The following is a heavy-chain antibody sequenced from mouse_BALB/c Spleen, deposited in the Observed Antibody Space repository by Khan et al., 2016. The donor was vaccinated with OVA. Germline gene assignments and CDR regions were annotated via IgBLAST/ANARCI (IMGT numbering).Heavy chain of an antibody. J-gene: IGHJ4*01. CDR3: ARERNYVRAYAMDY. V-gene: IGHV3-6*02. D-gene: IGHD1-1*01. CDR1: GYSITSGFY. Sequence: EVQLQESGLGLVKPSQSLSLTCSVTGYSITSGFYWNWIRQFPGNRLEWMGYISYDGTNNYNPSLKNRISITRDTSKNQFFLKLNSVTTEDTATYCGARERNYVRAYAMDYWGQGTSVTVSS. CDR2: ISYDGTN.